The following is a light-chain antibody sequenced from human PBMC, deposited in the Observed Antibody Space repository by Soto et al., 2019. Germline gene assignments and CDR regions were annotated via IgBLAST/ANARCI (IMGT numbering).Light chain of an antibody. CDR1: QSVTTF. CDR2: VFS. CDR3: QQRINWPLT. J-gene: IGKJ4*01. V-gene: IGKV3-11*01. Sequence: EIVLAQYPVTLSLSPGERATLSCRASQSVTTFLAWYQQKPGQAPPPPIYVFSNRATGIPARFSGSGSGTDFTLTISSLEPEDFAVYYCQQRINWPLTFGGGTKVEIK.